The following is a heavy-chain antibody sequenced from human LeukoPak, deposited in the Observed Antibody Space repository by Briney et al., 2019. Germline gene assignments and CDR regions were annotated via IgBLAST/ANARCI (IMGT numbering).Heavy chain of an antibody. V-gene: IGHV1-69*02. CDR3: AISGSYSNWFDP. CDR2: IIPILGIA. Sequence: GASVKVSCKASGGTFSSYTISWVRQAPGQGLEWMGRIIPILGIANYAQKFQGRVTITADKFTSTAYMELSSLRSEDTAVYYCAISGSYSNWFDPWGQGTLVTVSS. D-gene: IGHD1-26*01. CDR1: GGTFSSYT. J-gene: IGHJ5*02.